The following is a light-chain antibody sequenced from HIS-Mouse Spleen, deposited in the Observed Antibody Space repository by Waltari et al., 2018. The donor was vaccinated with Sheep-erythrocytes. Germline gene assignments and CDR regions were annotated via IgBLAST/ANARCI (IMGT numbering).Light chain of an antibody. J-gene: IGLJ3*02. Sequence: QSALTQPAPVSGSPGQSITISCTGTSRDVVSFNLVSWYQQHPGKAPKLMIYEGSKRPSGVSNRFSGSKSGNTASLTISGLQAEDEADYYCCSYAGSSTPWVFGGGTKLTVL. V-gene: IGLV2-23*01. CDR3: CSYAGSSTPWV. CDR2: EGS. CDR1: SRDVVSFNL.